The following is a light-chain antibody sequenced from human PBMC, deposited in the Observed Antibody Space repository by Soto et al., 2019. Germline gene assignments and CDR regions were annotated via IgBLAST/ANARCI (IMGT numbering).Light chain of an antibody. CDR1: NVGRKS. Sequence: SYELAQPPSVSVAPGQTATITCEGNNVGRKSVHWYQKKPGQAPVLVVFYDNGRPSGIPERFSGSNSGNTATLTIKRVEAGDEADYYCHLWDSSNDHPLVFGGGTKLTVL. J-gene: IGLJ2*01. CDR2: YDN. V-gene: IGLV3-21*02. CDR3: HLWDSSNDHPLV.